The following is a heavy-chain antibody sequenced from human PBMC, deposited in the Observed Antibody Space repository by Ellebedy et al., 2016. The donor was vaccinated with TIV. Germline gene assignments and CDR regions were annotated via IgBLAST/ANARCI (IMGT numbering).Heavy chain of an antibody. Sequence: MPSETLSLTCTVSGGSISSYYWSWIRQPQGKGLEWIGYIYYSGSTNYNPSLKSRVTISVDTSKNQFSLNLSSVTAADTAVYYCAREAHIPWYYYDSSGYYDHYFDYWGQGTLVTVSS. J-gene: IGHJ4*02. D-gene: IGHD3-22*01. CDR1: GGSISSYY. V-gene: IGHV4-59*01. CDR3: AREAHIPWYYYDSSGYYDHYFDY. CDR2: IYYSGST.